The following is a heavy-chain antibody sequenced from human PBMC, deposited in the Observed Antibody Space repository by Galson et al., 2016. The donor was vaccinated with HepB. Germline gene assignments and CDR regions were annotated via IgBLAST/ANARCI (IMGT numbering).Heavy chain of an antibody. CDR1: GFTFSRYA. D-gene: IGHD6-19*01. CDR3: AREREQWLADWYFAL. J-gene: IGHJ2*01. CDR2: ISYDGGNQ. Sequence: SLRLSCAVSGFTFSRYAMHWVRQAPGKGLEWVAFISYDGGNQYYADSVKGRFTISRDNSKNTLYLQMNSLRAEDSALYYCAREREQWLADWYFALWGRGTLVSVSS. V-gene: IGHV3-30-3*01.